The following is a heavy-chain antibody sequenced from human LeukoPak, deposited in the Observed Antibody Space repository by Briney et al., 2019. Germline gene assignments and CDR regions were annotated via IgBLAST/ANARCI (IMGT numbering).Heavy chain of an antibody. CDR3: ARDPPPYYYDSKDAFDI. Sequence: ASVKVSCKASGYTFTSYGISWVRQAPGQGLEWMGWISAYNGNTNYAQKLQGRVTMTTDTSTSTAYMELRSLRSDDTAVYYCARDPPPYYYDSKDAFDIWGRGTMVTVSS. CDR2: ISAYNGNT. J-gene: IGHJ3*02. CDR1: GYTFTSYG. V-gene: IGHV1-18*01. D-gene: IGHD3-22*01.